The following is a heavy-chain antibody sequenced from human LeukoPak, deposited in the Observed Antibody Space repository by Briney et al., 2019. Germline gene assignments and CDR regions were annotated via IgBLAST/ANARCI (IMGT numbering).Heavy chain of an antibody. CDR3: ATYNWNRRYFDY. Sequence: ASVKVSCKASGGTFSSYAISWVRQAPGQGLEWMGRIIPIFGIANYAQKFQGRVTITADKSTSTAYMELSSLRSEDTAVYYCATYNWNRRYFDYWGQGTLVTVSS. CDR1: GGTFSSYA. CDR2: IIPIFGIA. D-gene: IGHD1-1*01. V-gene: IGHV1-69*04. J-gene: IGHJ4*02.